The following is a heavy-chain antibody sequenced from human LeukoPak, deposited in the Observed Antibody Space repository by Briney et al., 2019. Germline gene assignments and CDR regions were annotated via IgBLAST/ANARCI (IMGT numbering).Heavy chain of an antibody. Sequence: SETLSLTCTVSGGSISSGGYYWSWIRQHPGKGLEWIGYIYYSGSTYYNPSLESRVTISVDTSKNQFSLKLSSVTAADTAVYYCAGLTMTDAFDIWGQGTMVTVSS. CDR3: AGLTMTDAFDI. CDR2: IYYSGST. J-gene: IGHJ3*02. V-gene: IGHV4-31*03. D-gene: IGHD3-22*01. CDR1: GGSISSGGYY.